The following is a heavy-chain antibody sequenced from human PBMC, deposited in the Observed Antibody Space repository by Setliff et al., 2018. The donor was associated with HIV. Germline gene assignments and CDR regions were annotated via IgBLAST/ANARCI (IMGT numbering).Heavy chain of an antibody. Sequence: SETLSLTCTVSGGSISSSSYFWTWIRQHPGKGLEWIGYIYYSGSTYQNPSLKSRVTISVDTSKNQFSLKLNSVTAADTAVYYCARSSSSSPFLFDYWGQGSLVTVSS. J-gene: IGHJ4*02. D-gene: IGHD6-6*01. CDR2: IYYSGST. V-gene: IGHV4-31*03. CDR3: ARSSSSSPFLFDY. CDR1: GGSISSSSYF.